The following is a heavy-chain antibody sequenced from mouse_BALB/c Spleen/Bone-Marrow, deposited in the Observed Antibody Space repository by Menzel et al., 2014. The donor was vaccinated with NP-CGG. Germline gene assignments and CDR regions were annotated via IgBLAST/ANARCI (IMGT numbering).Heavy chain of an antibody. J-gene: IGHJ2*01. CDR3: ANYGNYFDY. Sequence: ESGPGLVKPSQSLSLTCSVTGYSITSGYYWNWIRQFPGNKLEWMGYISYDGSNNYNPSLKNRISITRDTSKNQFFLKLSSVTTEDTATYYCANYGNYFDYWGQGTTLTVSS. V-gene: IGHV3-6*02. CDR2: ISYDGSN. CDR1: GYSITSGYY. D-gene: IGHD2-1*01.